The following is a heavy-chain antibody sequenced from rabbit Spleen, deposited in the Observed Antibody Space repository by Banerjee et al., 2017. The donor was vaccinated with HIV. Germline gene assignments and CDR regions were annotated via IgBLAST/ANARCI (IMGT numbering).Heavy chain of an antibody. CDR3: ARAPNYAGDGDDL. J-gene: IGHJ4*01. CDR2: IYAGSSGST. V-gene: IGHV1S40*01. CDR1: GFTLSSYQ. Sequence: QSLEESGGDLVKPGASLTLTCTASGFTLSSYQMCWVRQAPGKGLEWIACIYAGSSGSTYYASWAKGRFTISKTSSTTVTLQRPGLTAADTATYFCARAPNYAGDGDDLWGQGTLVTVS. D-gene: IGHD4-2*01.